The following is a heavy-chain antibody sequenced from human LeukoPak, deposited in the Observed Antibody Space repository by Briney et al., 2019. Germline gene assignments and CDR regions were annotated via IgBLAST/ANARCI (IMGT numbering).Heavy chain of an antibody. CDR1: GDSLCLYY. D-gene: IGHD4-11*01. Sequence: SETLSLTCSVCGDSLCLYYLIWTRQPPGKGLEWIGYVHYSGSTKYNPSLKSRVTLSLDTSNNQFSLRLSSVSAADTAVYYCARHYNSTRSTVFGYWGQVTLVTVSS. V-gene: IGHV4-59*08. J-gene: IGHJ4*02. CDR2: VHYSGST. CDR3: ARHYNSTRSTVFGY.